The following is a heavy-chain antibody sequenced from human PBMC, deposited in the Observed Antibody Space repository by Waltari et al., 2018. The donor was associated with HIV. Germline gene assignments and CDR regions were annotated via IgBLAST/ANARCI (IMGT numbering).Heavy chain of an antibody. D-gene: IGHD1-1*01. CDR2: ITYDGSNK. Sequence: QVQLVESGGDVVQPGGSLRLSCAVSGFTLSSYGMHWVRQASGKGLEWMSFITYDGSNKYYADSVKGRFTISRDSSKNTLYLQMNGLRSEDTAVYYCAKDGYTPTYFDYWGQGTLVTVSS. V-gene: IGHV3-30*02. CDR3: AKDGYTPTYFDY. J-gene: IGHJ4*02. CDR1: GFTLSSYG.